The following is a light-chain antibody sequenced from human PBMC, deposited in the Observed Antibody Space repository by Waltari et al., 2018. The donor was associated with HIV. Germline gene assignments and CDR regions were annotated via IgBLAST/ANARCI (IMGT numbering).Light chain of an antibody. J-gene: IGLJ3*02. CDR2: VNGEGRH. CDR1: SGHSSFA. V-gene: IGLV4-69*01. Sequence: QLVLTQSPSDSASMGASVTLTCILSSGHSSFAIAGHQKQQEKGPSFLVKVNGEGRHNKGEGVPSRFSGSSSGAERYPTISSLQSEDEADYYCQTWGTGIWVFGGGTKLTVL. CDR3: QTWGTGIWV.